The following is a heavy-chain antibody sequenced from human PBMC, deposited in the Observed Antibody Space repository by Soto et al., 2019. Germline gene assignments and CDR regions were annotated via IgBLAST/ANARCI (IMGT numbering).Heavy chain of an antibody. CDR2: ISGSGGST. CDR3: AKDLSRIVVVPAAHEVNWFDP. CDR1: GFTFSSYA. Sequence: GGSLRLSCAASGFTFSSYAMSWVRQAPGKGLEWVSAISGSGGSTYYADSVKGRFTISRDNSKNTLYLQMNSLRAEDTAVYYCAKDLSRIVVVPAAHEVNWFDPWGQGTLVTVSS. D-gene: IGHD2-2*01. V-gene: IGHV3-23*01. J-gene: IGHJ5*02.